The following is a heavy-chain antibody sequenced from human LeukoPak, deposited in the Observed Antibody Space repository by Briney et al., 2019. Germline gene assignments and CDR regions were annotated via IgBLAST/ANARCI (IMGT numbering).Heavy chain of an antibody. Sequence: SETLSLTCAVSGGSISSNNWWGWVRQPPGKGLEWIGEIYHSGSPNYNPSLKSRVTISVDKSRNHFSLNLSSVTAADTAVYYCARRSRDTSGYYYFDYWGQGTLVTVSS. CDR2: IYHSGSP. V-gene: IGHV4-4*02. J-gene: IGHJ4*02. D-gene: IGHD3-22*01. CDR1: GGSISSNNW. CDR3: ARRSRDTSGYYYFDY.